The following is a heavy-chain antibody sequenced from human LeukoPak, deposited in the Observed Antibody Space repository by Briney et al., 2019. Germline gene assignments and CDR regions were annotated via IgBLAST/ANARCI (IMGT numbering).Heavy chain of an antibody. CDR3: ATYTHWVAGDV. Sequence: GGSLRLPCAASGFTFSDSWMSWVRQAPGKGLEWVANMNQDGSAKDYVDSVKGRFTISRDNARNSLYLQMSSLRAEDTAVYYCATYTHWVAGDVWGQGTTVTVSS. J-gene: IGHJ6*02. V-gene: IGHV3-7*01. CDR2: MNQDGSAK. CDR1: GFTFSDSW. D-gene: IGHD3-16*01.